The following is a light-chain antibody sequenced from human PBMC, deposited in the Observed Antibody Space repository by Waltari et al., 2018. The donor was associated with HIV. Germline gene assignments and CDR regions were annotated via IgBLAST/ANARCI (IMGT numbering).Light chain of an antibody. Sequence: QSVLTQSPSVSAAPGQEVTISCSGSSSNIGNNSVSWYQQLPGTAPKLLIYNNNKRPSGIPDRFSGSKSGTSATLVITGLQTGDEADYYCGTWDSSLSAVLFGGGTKLTVL. V-gene: IGLV1-51*01. J-gene: IGLJ2*01. CDR3: GTWDSSLSAVL. CDR1: SSNIGNNS. CDR2: NNN.